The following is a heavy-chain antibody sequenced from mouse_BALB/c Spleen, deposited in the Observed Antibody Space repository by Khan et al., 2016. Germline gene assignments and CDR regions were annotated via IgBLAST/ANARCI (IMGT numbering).Heavy chain of an antibody. D-gene: IGHD1-1*01. CDR3: VRGRYYGSRGYFDV. CDR1: GYSITSDYA. Sequence: EVQLQESGPGLVKPSQSLSLTCTVTGYSITSDYAWNWIRQFPGNKLEWMGYISYSGSTSYNPSLKSRISITRDTSKNQFFLQLNSVTTEDTATYYCVRGRYYGSRGYFDVWGAGTTVTVSS. J-gene: IGHJ1*01. V-gene: IGHV3-2*02. CDR2: ISYSGST.